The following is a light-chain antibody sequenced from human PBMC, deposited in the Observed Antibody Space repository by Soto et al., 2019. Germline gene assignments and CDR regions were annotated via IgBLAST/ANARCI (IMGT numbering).Light chain of an antibody. CDR3: LQHNTYPLT. V-gene: IGKV1-17*01. CDR1: QGIRKD. Sequence: DIQMTQSPSSLSASVGDRVTITCRASQGIRKDLGWYQQKPGKAPKRLIYAASSLQSGVPSRFSGGGSGTEFTLTISSLQPEDVATYYCLQHNTYPLTFGGGTKVEI. J-gene: IGKJ4*01. CDR2: AAS.